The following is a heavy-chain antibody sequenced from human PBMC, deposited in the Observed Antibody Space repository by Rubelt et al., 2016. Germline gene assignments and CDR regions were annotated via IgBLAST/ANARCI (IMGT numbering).Heavy chain of an antibody. D-gene: IGHD5-18*01. CDR1: GFTFSSYA. J-gene: IGHJ4*02. CDR3: ATHMGYSYGDGY. V-gene: IGHV3-23*04. Sequence: VQLVESGGGLVQPGGSLRLSCAASGFTFSSYAMSWVRKAPGKGLEWVSAIRGSGGSTYYADSVMGRFTISRDNSKNMLYLQMNSLRAEDTAVYYCATHMGYSYGDGYWGQGTLVTVS. CDR2: IRGSGGST.